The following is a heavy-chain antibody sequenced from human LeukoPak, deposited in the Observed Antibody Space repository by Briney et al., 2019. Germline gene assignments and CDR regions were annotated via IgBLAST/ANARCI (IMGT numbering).Heavy chain of an antibody. CDR1: GFTFSSYA. CDR2: ISGSGGST. Sequence: GGSLRLSCAASGFTFSSYAMSWVRQAPGKGLEWVSAISGSGGSTYYADSVKGRFTISRDNSKSTLYLQMNSLRAEDTAVYYCAKDLVGATPGPLFDYWGQGTLVTVSS. J-gene: IGHJ4*02. CDR3: AKDLVGATPGPLFDY. V-gene: IGHV3-23*01. D-gene: IGHD1-26*01.